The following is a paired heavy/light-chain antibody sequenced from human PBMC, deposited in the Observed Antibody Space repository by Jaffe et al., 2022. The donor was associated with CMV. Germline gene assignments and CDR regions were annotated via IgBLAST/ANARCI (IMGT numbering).Heavy chain of an antibody. D-gene: IGHD5-12*01. Sequence: EVQLVESGGGLVQPGGSLRLSCAASGFTFSSYWMDWVRQAPGKGLVWVSRTNSDGSSTTYADSVKGRFTISRDNAKNTLYMQMNSLRAEDTAVYYCARSDRAGYNYFDCWGQGTLVTVSS. J-gene: IGHJ4*02. CDR1: GFTFSSYW. V-gene: IGHV3-74*01. CDR2: TNSDGSST. CDR3: ARSDRAGYNYFDC.
Light chain of an antibody. CDR2: RDN. Sequence: SYELTQPLSVSVALGQTARITCGGNNIGTKNVHWYQQKPGQAPVLVIYRDNNRPSGIPEQFSGSNSGNTATLTISRAQAGDEADYYCQVWDSSTGVFGGGTKLTVL. J-gene: IGLJ3*02. CDR1: NIGTKN. V-gene: IGLV3-9*01. CDR3: QVWDSSTGV.